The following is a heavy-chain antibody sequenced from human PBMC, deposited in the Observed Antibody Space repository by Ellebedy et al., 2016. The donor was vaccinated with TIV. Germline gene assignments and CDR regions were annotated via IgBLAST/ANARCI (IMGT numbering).Heavy chain of an antibody. CDR3: ARDRGSYLDI. CDR2: ISYDGSNK. J-gene: IGHJ3*02. CDR1: GFTFSSYG. D-gene: IGHD3-10*01. V-gene: IGHV3-30*03. Sequence: GESLKISCAASGFTFSSYGMHWVRQAPGKGLEWVAVISYDGSNKYYADSVKGRFTISRDNSKNTLYLQMNSLRAEDTAVYYCARDRGSYLDIWGQGTMVTVSS.